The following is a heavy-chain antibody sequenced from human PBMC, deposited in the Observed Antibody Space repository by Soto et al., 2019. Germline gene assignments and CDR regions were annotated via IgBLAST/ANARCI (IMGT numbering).Heavy chain of an antibody. J-gene: IGHJ4*02. D-gene: IGHD2-2*01. CDR3: AKMACSSTSCKGGYFDY. Sequence: EVQLLESGGGLVQPGGSLRLSCAASGFTFSSYAMSWVRQAPGKGLEWVSAISGSGGSTYYADSVKGRFTISRDNSKNRLYLQMNSLRAEDTAVYYCAKMACSSTSCKGGYFDYWGQGTLVTVSS. CDR1: GFTFSSYA. V-gene: IGHV3-23*01. CDR2: ISGSGGST.